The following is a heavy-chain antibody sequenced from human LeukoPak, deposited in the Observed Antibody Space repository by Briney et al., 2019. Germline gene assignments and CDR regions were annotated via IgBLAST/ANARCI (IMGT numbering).Heavy chain of an antibody. CDR1: GGSISSSSYY. V-gene: IGHV4-39*01. J-gene: IGHJ4*02. CDR2: IYYSGST. Sequence: SETLSLTCTVSGGSISSSSYYWDWIRQPPGKGLEWIGSIYYSGSTYYNPSLKSRVTISVDTSKNQFSLKLSSVTAADTAVYYCASSITMIVVVITTGPYYFDYWGQGTLVTVSS. D-gene: IGHD3-22*01. CDR3: ASSITMIVVVITTGPYYFDY.